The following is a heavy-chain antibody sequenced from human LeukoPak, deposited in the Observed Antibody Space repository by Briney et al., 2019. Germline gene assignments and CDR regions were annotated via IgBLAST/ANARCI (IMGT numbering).Heavy chain of an antibody. J-gene: IGHJ6*03. D-gene: IGHD3-10*01. CDR1: GGSISSGSYY. CDR2: IYTSGST. Sequence: PSETLSLTCTVSGGSISSGSYYWSWIRQPAGKGLEWIGRIYTSGSTNYNPSLKSRVTISVDTSKNQFSLKLSSVTAADTAVYYCAREQFGELVGYYYYYMDVWGKGTTVTISS. CDR3: AREQFGELVGYYYYYMDV. V-gene: IGHV4-61*02.